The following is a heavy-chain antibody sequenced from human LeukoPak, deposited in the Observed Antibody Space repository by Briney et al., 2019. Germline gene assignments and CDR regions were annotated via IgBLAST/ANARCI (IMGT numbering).Heavy chain of an antibody. V-gene: IGHV3-48*01. CDR3: ARQSLSYYYGSGSYRHYYYYYMDV. Sequence: GGSLRLSCAASGFTFSSYSMNWVRQAPGKGLEWVSYISSSSSTIYYADSVKGRFTISRDNAKNSLYLQMNSLKASDTAMYYCARQSLSYYYGSGSYRHYYYYYMDVWGKGTTVTVSS. D-gene: IGHD3-10*01. CDR1: GFTFSSYS. CDR2: ISSSSSTI. J-gene: IGHJ6*03.